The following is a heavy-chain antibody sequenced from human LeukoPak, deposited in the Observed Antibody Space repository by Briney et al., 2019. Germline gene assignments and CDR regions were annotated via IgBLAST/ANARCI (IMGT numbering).Heavy chain of an antibody. D-gene: IGHD3-16*02. Sequence: PGGSLRLFCAASGFTFSSYAMHWVRQAPGKGPEWVAVISYDGSNKYYADSVKGRFTISRDNSKNTLYLQMNSLRAEDTAAYYCARDLRLGELSLSLFDYWGQGSLVTVSS. V-gene: IGHV3-30*01. CDR3: ARDLRLGELSLSLFDY. J-gene: IGHJ4*02. CDR1: GFTFSSYA. CDR2: ISYDGSNK.